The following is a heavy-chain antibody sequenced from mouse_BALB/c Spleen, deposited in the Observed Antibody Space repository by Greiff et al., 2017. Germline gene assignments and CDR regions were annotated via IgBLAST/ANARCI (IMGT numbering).Heavy chain of an antibody. D-gene: IGHD2-3*01. CDR1: GDSITSGY. J-gene: IGHJ2*01. Sequence: EVQRVESGPSLVKPSQTLSLTCSVTGDSITSGYWNWIRKFPGNKLEYMGYISYSGSTYYNPSLKSRISITRDTSKNQYYLQLNSVTTEDTATYYCSRFLMGDYFGYWGQGTTLTVSA. CDR3: SRFLMGDYFGY. CDR2: ISYSGST. V-gene: IGHV3-8*02.